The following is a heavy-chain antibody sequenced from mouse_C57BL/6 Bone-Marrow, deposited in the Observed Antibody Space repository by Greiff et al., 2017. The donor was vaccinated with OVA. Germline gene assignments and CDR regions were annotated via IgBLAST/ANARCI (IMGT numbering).Heavy chain of an antibody. D-gene: IGHD1-1*01. CDR3: ARSIGYYGSSYPFDY. Sequence: EVHLVESGGGLVQPGGSLSLSCAASGFTFTDYYMSWVRQPPGKALEWLGFIRNKANGYTTEYSASVKGRFTISRDNSQSILYLQMNALRAEDSATYYCARSIGYYGSSYPFDYWGQGTTLTVSS. V-gene: IGHV7-3*01. CDR2: IRNKANGYTT. J-gene: IGHJ2*01. CDR1: GFTFTDYY.